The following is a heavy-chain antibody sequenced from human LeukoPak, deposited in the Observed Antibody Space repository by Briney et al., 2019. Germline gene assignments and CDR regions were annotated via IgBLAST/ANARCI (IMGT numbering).Heavy chain of an antibody. D-gene: IGHD3-22*01. CDR3: AREGKKYYYDSSGYCFPDY. CDR2: ISWNSGSI. Sequence: GRSLRLSCAASGFTFDYYAMHGVRQAPGKGLEGGSGISWNSGSIGYEDSVKGRFTISRDNAKNSLYLQMNSLRAEDTALYYCAREGKKYYYDSSGYCFPDYWGQGTLVTVSS. J-gene: IGHJ4*02. V-gene: IGHV3-9*01. CDR1: GFTFDYYA.